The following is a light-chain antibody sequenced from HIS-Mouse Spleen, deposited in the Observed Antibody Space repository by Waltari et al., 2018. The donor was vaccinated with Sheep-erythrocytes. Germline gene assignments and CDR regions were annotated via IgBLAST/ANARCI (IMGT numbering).Light chain of an antibody. CDR2: WAS. Sequence: DIVITKSPDSLAVSLGERATVNCKSSQSVLYSSKNKNYLAWYQQKPGQPPKLLIYWASTRESGVPDRFSGSGSGTDFTLTISSLQAEDVAVYYCQQYYSTPLTFGGGTKVEIK. CDR1: QSVLYSSKNKNY. J-gene: IGKJ4*01. V-gene: IGKV4-1*01. CDR3: QQYYSTPLT.